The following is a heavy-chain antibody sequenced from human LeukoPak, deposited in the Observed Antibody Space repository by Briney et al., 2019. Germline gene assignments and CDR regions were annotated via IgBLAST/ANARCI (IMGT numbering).Heavy chain of an antibody. D-gene: IGHD3-10*01. CDR1: GFTFSSYG. CDR2: IRYGGSNK. Sequence: GGSLRLSCAASGFTFSSYGMHWVRHAPGKGLEGVAVIRYGGSNKYYADSVTGRFTISRDNSKNTLYLQMNSMRAEDTAVYYCAKDRIWFGELLGGYYFDYWGQGTLVTVSS. V-gene: IGHV3-30*02. J-gene: IGHJ4*02. CDR3: AKDRIWFGELLGGYYFDY.